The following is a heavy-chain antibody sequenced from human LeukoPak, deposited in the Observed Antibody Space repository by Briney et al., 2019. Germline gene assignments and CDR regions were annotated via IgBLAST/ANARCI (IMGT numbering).Heavy chain of an antibody. D-gene: IGHD4-23*01. J-gene: IGHJ5*02. CDR2: ISACNGNT. CDR1: GYTFTSYG. CDR3: AEDYGGGNWFDP. Sequence: ASVKVSCKASGYTFTSYGISWVRQAPGQGLEWMGWISACNGNTNYAQKLQGRVTMTTDTSTSTAYMELRSLRSDDTAVYYCAEDYGGGNWFDPWGQGTLVTVSS. V-gene: IGHV1-18*01.